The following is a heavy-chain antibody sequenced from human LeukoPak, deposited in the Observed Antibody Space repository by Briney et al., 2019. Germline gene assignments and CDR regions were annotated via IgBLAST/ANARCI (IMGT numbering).Heavy chain of an antibody. D-gene: IGHD5-12*01. V-gene: IGHV3-33*01. CDR2: IWYDRSNK. CDR1: GFIFRSYD. CDR3: ARDLVRTDSGYDSGPVGY. Sequence: GSLRLSCAASGFIFRSYDMHWVRQAPDKGLEWVAVIWYDRSNKYYAESVKGRFTISRDNSKNTLYLQMNSLRGEDTALYYCARDLVRTDSGYDSGPVGYWGQGTLVTVSS. J-gene: IGHJ4*02.